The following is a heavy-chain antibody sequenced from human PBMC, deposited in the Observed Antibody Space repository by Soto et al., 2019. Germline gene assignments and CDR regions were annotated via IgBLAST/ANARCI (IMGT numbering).Heavy chain of an antibody. CDR3: ARENSGGYSERCYSYFGQDV. D-gene: IGHD5-18*01. J-gene: IGHJ6*02. Sequence: SVKVSCKASGGTFSSYAISWLRQAPGQGLEWMGGIIPIFGTANYAQKFQGRVTITADKSTSTAYMELSSLRSEDTAVYYCARENSGGYSERCYSYFGQDVCAHGTRVTVSS. CDR1: GGTFSSYA. CDR2: IIPIFGTA. V-gene: IGHV1-69*06.